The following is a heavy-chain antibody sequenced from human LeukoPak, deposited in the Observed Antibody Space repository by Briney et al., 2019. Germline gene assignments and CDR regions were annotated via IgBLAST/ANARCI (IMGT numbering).Heavy chain of an antibody. D-gene: IGHD5-24*01. CDR3: ARGLQPPVLYGMDV. CDR2: IWYDGSNK. J-gene: IGHJ6*02. V-gene: IGHV3-33*01. CDR1: GFTFSNYG. Sequence: GGSLRLSCAASGFTFSNYGMHWVRQAPGQGLEWVALIWYDGSNKYYADSVKGRFTVSRDNSKNTLYLQMNSLRADDTAVYYCARGLQPPVLYGMDVWGQGTTVTVSS.